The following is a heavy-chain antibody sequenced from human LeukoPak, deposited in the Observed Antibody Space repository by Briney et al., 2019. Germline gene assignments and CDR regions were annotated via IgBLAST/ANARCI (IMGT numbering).Heavy chain of an antibody. D-gene: IGHD6-19*01. CDR2: ISVNGDTT. CDR3: AKASLWLVLDY. CDR1: GFTFTSHP. Sequence: GGSLRLSCAASGFTFTSHPMNWVRQAPGKGLEWVSAISVNGDTTYYADSVKGRFTISRDNSKNTVFLQMNSLRAEDTAVYYCAKASLWLVLDYWGQGTLVTVSS. J-gene: IGHJ4*02. V-gene: IGHV3-23*01.